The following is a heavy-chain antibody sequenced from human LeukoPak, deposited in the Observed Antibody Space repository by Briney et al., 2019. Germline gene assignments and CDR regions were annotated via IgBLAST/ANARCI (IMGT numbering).Heavy chain of an antibody. V-gene: IGHV5-51*01. CDR3: GRIGSTTVTTYSDP. D-gene: IGHD1-1*01. J-gene: IGHJ5*02. CDR1: GYSFTNYW. CDR2: VYPSDSDT. Sequence: GESLKISCKGSGYSFTNYWIAWVRQVPGKGLDWVGVVYPSDSDTRYSPSFQGQVTISVDKSTNTAYLQWRSLKASDTAMYYCGRIGSTTVTTYSDPWGQGTLVTVSS.